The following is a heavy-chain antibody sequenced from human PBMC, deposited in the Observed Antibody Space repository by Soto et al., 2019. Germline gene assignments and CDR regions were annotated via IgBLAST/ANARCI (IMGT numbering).Heavy chain of an antibody. D-gene: IGHD1-1*01. CDR3: ARIQLDTIMALDC. Sequence: QVQLVESGGGVVQPGSPLRPSCAGSGFPFNTYGFHWFRQAPGKGLEWVSVIWSDGNNKYYPDSVKGRFTISRDSSKNTLYLQMNSLRVEDTAVYYCARIQLDTIMALDCWGQGTLVTVSS. CDR1: GFPFNTYG. CDR2: IWSDGNNK. V-gene: IGHV3-33*01. J-gene: IGHJ4*02.